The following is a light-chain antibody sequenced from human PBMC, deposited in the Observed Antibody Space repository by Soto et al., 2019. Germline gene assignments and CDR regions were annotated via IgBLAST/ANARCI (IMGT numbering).Light chain of an antibody. V-gene: IGKV3-11*01. CDR3: QQRSTWPLT. J-gene: IGKJ4*01. Sequence: EIVLTQSPATLSLSPGERATLSCRASQSVSSYLAWYQQKPGQAPRLLIYDASNRATGIPARFSGSGSGTDFTLTISSLEPEDFEVYYCQQRSTWPLTFGGGTQVEIK. CDR1: QSVSSY. CDR2: DAS.